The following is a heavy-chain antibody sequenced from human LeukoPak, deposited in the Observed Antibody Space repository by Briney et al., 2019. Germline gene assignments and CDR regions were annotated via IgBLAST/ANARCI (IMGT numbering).Heavy chain of an antibody. J-gene: IGHJ5*02. V-gene: IGHV4-59*01. D-gene: IGHD5-18*01. CDR1: GGSISSYY. CDR2: IYSSGST. CDR3: ARGHSYGYGWFDP. Sequence: SETPSLTCTVSGGSISSYYWSWSRQPPGKGLEWIGYIYSSGSTNYNPSLKSRVTISVDTSKNQFSLKLSSVTAADTAVYYCARGHSYGYGWFDPWGQGTLVTVSS.